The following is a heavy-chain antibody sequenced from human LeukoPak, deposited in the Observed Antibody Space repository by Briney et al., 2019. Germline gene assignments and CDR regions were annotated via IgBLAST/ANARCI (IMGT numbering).Heavy chain of an antibody. D-gene: IGHD4-17*01. Sequence: SQTLSLTCTVSGGSISSGGYYWSWIRQHPGKGLEWIGYIYYSGSTYYNPSLKSRVTISVDTSKNQFSLKLSSVTAADTAVYYCARDLTYGANNWLDPWGQGTLVTVSS. V-gene: IGHV4-31*03. J-gene: IGHJ5*02. CDR3: ARDLTYGANNWLDP. CDR1: GGSISSGGYY. CDR2: IYYSGST.